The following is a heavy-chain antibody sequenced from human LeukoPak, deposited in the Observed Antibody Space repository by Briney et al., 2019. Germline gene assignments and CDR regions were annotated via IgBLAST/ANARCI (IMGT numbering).Heavy chain of an antibody. J-gene: IGHJ4*02. Sequence: ASVKVSCKASGYTFTSYYMHWVRQAPGQGLEWMGIINPSGGSTSYAQKFQGRVTMTRDMSTSTAYMELSSLRSEDTAVYYCARAYCTNGVCRVFDYWGQGTLVTVSS. CDR2: INPSGGST. CDR1: GYTFTSYY. D-gene: IGHD2-8*01. V-gene: IGHV1-46*01. CDR3: ARAYCTNGVCRVFDY.